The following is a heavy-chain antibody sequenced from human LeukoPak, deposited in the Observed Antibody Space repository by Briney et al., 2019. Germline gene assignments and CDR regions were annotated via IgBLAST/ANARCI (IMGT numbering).Heavy chain of an antibody. V-gene: IGHV4-31*03. Sequence: SETLSLTCTVSGDSISSGVYYWNWIRQHPGKGPEWIGYIYHSGSTYHNPSLKSRVTISVDTSKNQFSLNLSSVTAADTAVYYCARDIRSLDYWGQGTLVTVSS. CDR3: ARDIRSLDY. CDR1: GDSISSGVYY. CDR2: IYHSGST. J-gene: IGHJ4*02.